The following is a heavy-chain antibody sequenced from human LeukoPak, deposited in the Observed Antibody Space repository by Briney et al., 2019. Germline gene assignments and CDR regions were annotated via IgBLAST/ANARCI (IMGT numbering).Heavy chain of an antibody. Sequence: QAGGSLRLCCAASGFTFSSYAMSWVRQAPGKGLEWVSAISGSGGSTYYADSVKGRFTISRDNSKNTLYLQMNSLRAEDTAVYYCARVIVVVPAAYFDYWGQGTLVTVSS. D-gene: IGHD2-2*01. CDR1: GFTFSSYA. CDR2: ISGSGGST. V-gene: IGHV3-23*01. CDR3: ARVIVVVPAAYFDY. J-gene: IGHJ4*02.